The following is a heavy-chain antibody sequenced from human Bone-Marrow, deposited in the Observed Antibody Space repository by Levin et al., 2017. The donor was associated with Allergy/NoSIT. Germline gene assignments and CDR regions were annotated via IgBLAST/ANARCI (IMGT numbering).Heavy chain of an antibody. J-gene: IGHJ4*02. Sequence: GSLRLSCSASGFTVSSYAMYWVRQAPGKGLDYVSAIGSDGGYTYYADSVQGRFTISRDSSKNTLYLQMSSLRTEDTAVYYCARKSVFTPKVYFDYWGQGTLVTVSS. CDR2: IGSDGGYT. V-gene: IGHV3-64D*06. CDR1: GFTVSSYA. CDR3: ARKSVFTPKVYFDY.